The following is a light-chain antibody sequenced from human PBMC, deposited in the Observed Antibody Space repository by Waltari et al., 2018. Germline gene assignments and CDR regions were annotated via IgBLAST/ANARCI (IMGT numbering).Light chain of an antibody. J-gene: IGLJ3*02. CDR2: DVN. CDR3: CSYAGSSTWV. Sequence: QSALTQPRSVSGSPGQSVTISCTGTSSDVGDYNYVSWYQQHPGKAPKLMIYDVNKRPSVVPDRFSGSKSGNTASLTISGLQAEDDADYYCCSYAGSSTWVFGGGTKLTVL. CDR1: SSDVGDYNY. V-gene: IGLV2-11*01.